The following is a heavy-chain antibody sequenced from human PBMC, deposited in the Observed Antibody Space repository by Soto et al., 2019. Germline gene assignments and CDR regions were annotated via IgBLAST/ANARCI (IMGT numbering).Heavy chain of an antibody. V-gene: IGHV1-69*06. CDR3: AREGRGKKAGYNGLVSLGY. CDR1: GSRFSNYV. J-gene: IGHJ4*02. CDR2: IIPIFNST. Sequence: QVQLVQSGAEVKTPGSSLKVSCKVSGSRFSNYVISWVRQAPGHGLEWLVRIIPIFNSTKYAQSFQGRVTITADKSTSTASLELSSLRSDDKAVYYCAREGRGKKAGYNGLVSLGYWGQGTLVTVSS. D-gene: IGHD2-2*02.